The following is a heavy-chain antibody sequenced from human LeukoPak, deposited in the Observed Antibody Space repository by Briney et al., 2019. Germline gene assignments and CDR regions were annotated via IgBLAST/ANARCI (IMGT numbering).Heavy chain of an antibody. J-gene: IGHJ3*02. V-gene: IGHV1-2*02. D-gene: IGHD3-9*01. Sequence: ASVKVSCKASGYTLTDHYMHWVRQAPRQGLEYMGWSNPHSTETNYAQKSQGRVSMTRDTSISTAYLELRNLSSDDTAVYFCARDRWFYGILSGFYSHDAFDIWGRGTMVTVSS. CDR1: GYTLTDHY. CDR3: ARDRWFYGILSGFYSHDAFDI. CDR2: SNPHSTET.